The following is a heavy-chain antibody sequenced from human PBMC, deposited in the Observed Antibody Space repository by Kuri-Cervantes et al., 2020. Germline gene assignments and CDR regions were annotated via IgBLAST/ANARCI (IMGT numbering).Heavy chain of an antibody. CDR1: GFTFDDYA. J-gene: IGHJ4*02. V-gene: IGHV3-23*01. Sequence: LSLTCAASGFTFDDYAMSWVRQAPGKGLEWVSAISGSGGSTYYADSVKGRFTISRDNSKNTLYLQMNSLRAEDTAVYYCAKDRRQHDYWGQGTLVTVSS. CDR3: AKDRRQHDY. D-gene: IGHD6-13*01. CDR2: ISGSGGST.